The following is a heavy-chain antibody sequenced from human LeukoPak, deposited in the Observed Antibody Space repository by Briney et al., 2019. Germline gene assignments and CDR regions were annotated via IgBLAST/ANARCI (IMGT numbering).Heavy chain of an antibody. J-gene: IGHJ4*02. CDR2: ISSSSSYI. V-gene: IGHV3-21*01. CDR3: ARARGRGWYDY. D-gene: IGHD6-19*01. CDR1: GFTFSSYS. Sequence: PGGSLRLSCAASGFTFSSYSMNWVRQTPGKGLEWVSSISSSSSYIHYADSVKGRFTISRDNAKNSLYLQMNSLRAEDTAVYYCARARGRGWYDYWGQGTLVTVSS.